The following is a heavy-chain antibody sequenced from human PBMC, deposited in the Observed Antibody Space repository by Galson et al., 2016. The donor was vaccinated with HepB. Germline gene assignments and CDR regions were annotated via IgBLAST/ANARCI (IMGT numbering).Heavy chain of an antibody. J-gene: IGHJ6*02. Sequence: SLRLSCAASGFSFSTYWMTWVRQAPGKGLEWVANIKPDGSEKSYVDSVKGRFTISRDNAQNSLSLQMNSLRDEDTAVYYCASLDHGRDVWCQGTTVTVSS. V-gene: IGHV3-7*01. CDR3: ASLDHGRDV. CDR1: GFSFSTYW. CDR2: IKPDGSEK. D-gene: IGHD3/OR15-3a*01.